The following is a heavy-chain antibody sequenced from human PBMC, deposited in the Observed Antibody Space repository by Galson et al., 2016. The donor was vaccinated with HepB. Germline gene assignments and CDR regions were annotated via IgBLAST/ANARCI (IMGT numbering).Heavy chain of an antibody. J-gene: IGHJ4*02. D-gene: IGHD1-26*01. V-gene: IGHV4-59*01. CDR3: ARDGGYATSDYYFAH. CDR1: DDSISNYY. CDR2: INHSGST. Sequence: SETLSLTCTVSDDSISNYYWNWIRQPPGKGLEWIGYINHSGSTKYNPSLKSRVTMSVDTSKNQFSLRLSSVTAADTAVYYCARDGGYATSDYYFAHWGQGTLVTASS.